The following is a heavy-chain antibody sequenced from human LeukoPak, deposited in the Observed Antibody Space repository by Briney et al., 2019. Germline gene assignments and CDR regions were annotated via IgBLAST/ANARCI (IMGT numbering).Heavy chain of an antibody. Sequence: SETLSLTCTVSGGSISSYYWSWIRQPPGKGLEWIGYIYYSGSTNYNPSLKSRVTISVDTSKNQFSLKLSSATAADTAVYYCASMEEDAFDIWGQGTMVTVSS. CDR1: GGSISSYY. CDR2: IYYSGST. V-gene: IGHV4-59*01. CDR3: ASMEEDAFDI. D-gene: IGHD3-10*01. J-gene: IGHJ3*02.